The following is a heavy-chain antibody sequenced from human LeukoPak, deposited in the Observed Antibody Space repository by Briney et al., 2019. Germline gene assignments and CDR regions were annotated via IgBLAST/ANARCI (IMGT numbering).Heavy chain of an antibody. V-gene: IGHV4-61*09. D-gene: IGHD3-22*01. CDR1: GGSISSGNYY. CDR3: ASGLTYYYDSSRFDY. J-gene: IGHJ4*02. Sequence: SETLSLTCTVSGGSISSGNYYWSWIRQPAGKGLEWIGHIYTSGSTNYNPSLKSRVTISVDTSKNQFFLELSSVTAADTAVYYCASGLTYYYDSSRFDYWGQGTLVTVSS. CDR2: IYTSGST.